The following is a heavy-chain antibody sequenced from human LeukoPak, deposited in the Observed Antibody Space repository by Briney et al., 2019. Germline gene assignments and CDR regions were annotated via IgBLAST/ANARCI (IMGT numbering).Heavy chain of an antibody. V-gene: IGHV1-46*01. CDR2: FNPSGDNT. CDR1: GYAFTNYF. Sequence: ASVKVSCKASGYAFTNYFMHWVRQAPGQGLEWMGLFNPSGDNTNFAQKFQGRVTMTRDSSTNTVYMEVSSLTSEDTAVYYCASYRRFLEWLSNTRDWFDPWGQGTLVTVSS. D-gene: IGHD3-3*01. CDR3: ASYRRFLEWLSNTRDWFDP. J-gene: IGHJ5*02.